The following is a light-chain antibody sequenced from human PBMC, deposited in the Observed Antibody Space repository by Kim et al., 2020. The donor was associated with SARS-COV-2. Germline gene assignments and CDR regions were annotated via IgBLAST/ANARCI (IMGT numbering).Light chain of an antibody. Sequence: NFMLTQPHSVSGSPGKTVTISCTRSSASIANNFVQWYQHRPGSAPTTVIYEVNQRPSGVPNRFSGFIDHSSDSASLTISGLKTEDEAYYYCHSYDSYNQLFGGGTQLTVL. CDR3: HSYDSYNQL. CDR2: EVN. J-gene: IGLJ3*02. CDR1: SASIANNF. V-gene: IGLV6-57*04.